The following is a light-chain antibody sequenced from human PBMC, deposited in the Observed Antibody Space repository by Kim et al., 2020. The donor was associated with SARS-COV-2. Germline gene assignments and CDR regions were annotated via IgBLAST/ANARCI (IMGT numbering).Light chain of an antibody. V-gene: IGKV1-39*01. J-gene: IGKJ3*01. Sequence: ASVGDRVTITYRTSQNINSHLNWYHQKPGRAPKLLIYAASTLQGGVPSRFSGSGSETDFTLTISSLQPEDFATYFCQQTYISPFTFGPGTKVDIK. CDR1: QNINSH. CDR2: AAS. CDR3: QQTYISPFT.